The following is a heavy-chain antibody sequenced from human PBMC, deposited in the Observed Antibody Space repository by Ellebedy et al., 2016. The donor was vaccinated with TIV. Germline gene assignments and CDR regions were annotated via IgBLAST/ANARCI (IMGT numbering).Heavy chain of an antibody. CDR2: INPTGGSI. CDR1: GYTFTRYY. D-gene: IGHD1-20*01. CDR3: ARDGIADLSSTPNWNDFWVAGGGFDI. Sequence: AASVKVSCKASGYTFTRYYIHWVRQAPGQGLEWMGIINPTGGSITYAQKFQGRVTVTRDTSTRTVYMELSSLRSEDTAVYYCARDGIADLSSTPNWNDFWVAGGGFDIWGQGTMVTVSS. V-gene: IGHV1-46*01. J-gene: IGHJ3*02.